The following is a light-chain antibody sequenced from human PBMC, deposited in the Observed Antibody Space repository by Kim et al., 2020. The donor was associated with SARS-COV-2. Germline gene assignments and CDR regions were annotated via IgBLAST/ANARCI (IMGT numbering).Light chain of an antibody. CDR1: QSISSY. CDR2: AAS. Sequence: DIQMTQSPSTLSASVGDRVTITCRASQSISSYLNWYQQKPGKAPKLLIYAASSLQSGVPSRFSGSGSGTEFTLTISSLQPEDFATYFCQQSYSTPTFGGRTKVDIK. J-gene: IGKJ4*01. V-gene: IGKV1-39*01. CDR3: QQSYSTPT.